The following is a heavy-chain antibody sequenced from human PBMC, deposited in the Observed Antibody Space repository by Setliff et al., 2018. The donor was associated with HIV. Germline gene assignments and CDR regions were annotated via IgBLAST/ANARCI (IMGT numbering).Heavy chain of an antibody. V-gene: IGHV4-4*09. CDR3: ARVWDRSAYSQGLWYFDL. D-gene: IGHD3-22*01. J-gene: IGHJ2*01. CDR1: GDSISTYC. CDR2: IYTSGST. Sequence: PSETLSLTCTVSGDSISTYCWIWIRQPPGKGLEWIGNIYTSGSTNYNPSLKSRVAIAVDTSKNQFSLQLSSVTAADTAVYYCARVWDRSAYSQGLWYFDLWGRGTLVTVSS.